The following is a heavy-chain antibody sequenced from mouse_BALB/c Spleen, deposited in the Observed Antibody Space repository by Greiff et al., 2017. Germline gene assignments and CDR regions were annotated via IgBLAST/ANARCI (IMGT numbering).Heavy chain of an antibody. V-gene: IGHV1-82*01. CDR3: ANYDGDYFDY. CDR1: GYAFSSSW. J-gene: IGHJ2*01. Sequence: VKLQESGPELVKPGASVKISCKASGYAFSSSWMNWVKQRPGQGLEWIGRIYPGDGDTNYNGKFKGKATLTADKSSSTAYMQLSSLTSVDSAVYFCANYDGDYFDYWGQGTTLTVSS. D-gene: IGHD2-4*01. CDR2: IYPGDGDT.